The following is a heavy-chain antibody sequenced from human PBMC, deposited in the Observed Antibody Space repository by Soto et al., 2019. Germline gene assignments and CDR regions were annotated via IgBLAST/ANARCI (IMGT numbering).Heavy chain of an antibody. J-gene: IGHJ3*01. CDR3: TTVDYGVFSGSGDAFDV. CDR2: IKSRGDGGAT. V-gene: IGHV3-15*01. Sequence: EVQLVESGGDLVKPGGSLRLSCAASGFIFSNVSMNWVRQAPGKGLEWVGRIKSRGDGGATDLAASVNGRFTISRDDSKVTLYLQRRSLNTADTAVYSCTTVDYGVFSGSGDAFDVWGQGTLVTVSS. CDR1: GFIFSNVS. D-gene: IGHD3-3*01.